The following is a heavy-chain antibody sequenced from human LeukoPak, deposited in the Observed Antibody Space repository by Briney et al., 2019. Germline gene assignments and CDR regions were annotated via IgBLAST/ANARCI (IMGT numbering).Heavy chain of an antibody. CDR3: ARFADSIGEQVGATDY. J-gene: IGHJ4*02. Sequence: SETLSLTCAVSGGSISSSNWWSWVRQPPGKGLEWIGEIYHSGSTNYNPSLKSRVTMSVDTSKNQFSLKLSSVTAADTAVYYCARFADSIGEQVGATDYWGQGTLVTVSS. CDR2: IYHSGST. V-gene: IGHV4-4*02. D-gene: IGHD1-26*01. CDR1: GGSISSSNW.